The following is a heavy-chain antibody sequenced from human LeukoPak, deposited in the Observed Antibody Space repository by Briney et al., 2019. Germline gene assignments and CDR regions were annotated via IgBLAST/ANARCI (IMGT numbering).Heavy chain of an antibody. CDR1: GGFIRSSSYY. V-gene: IGHV4-39*01. CDR2: IYYSGST. J-gene: IGHJ4*02. Sequence: SETLSLTCTVSGGFIRSSSYYWGWIRQPPGKGLEWIGSIYYSGSTYYNPSLKSRVTISVDTSKNQFSLKLSSVTAADTAVYYCARHDPEATIFGFDYWGQGTLVNLSS. CDR3: ARHDPEATIFGFDY. D-gene: IGHD3-3*01.